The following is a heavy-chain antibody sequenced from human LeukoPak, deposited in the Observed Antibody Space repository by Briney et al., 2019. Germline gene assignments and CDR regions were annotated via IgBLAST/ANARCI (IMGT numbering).Heavy chain of an antibody. CDR1: GFSFSSYG. CDR2: IWYDGSNK. V-gene: IGHV3-33*01. Sequence: PGGSLGLSCVASGFSFSSYGMHWVRQAPGKGLEWVAVIWYDGSNKYYADSVKGRFTISRDNSKNTLYLQMNSLRAEDTAVYYCARDGIRGVIMGYYFDYWGQGTLVTVSS. CDR3: ARDGIRGVIMGYYFDY. D-gene: IGHD3-10*01. J-gene: IGHJ4*02.